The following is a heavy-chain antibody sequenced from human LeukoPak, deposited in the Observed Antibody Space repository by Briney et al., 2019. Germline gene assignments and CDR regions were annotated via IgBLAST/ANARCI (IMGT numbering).Heavy chain of an antibody. CDR1: GGSISSPY. V-gene: IGHV4-4*07. J-gene: IGHJ6*02. CDR3: ARDLSYSNV. CDR2: IYSGGS. Sequence: ASQTLSLTCPLSGGSISSPYWSCVRQPAGKGLEWIGRIYSGGSKYNPSLKGRVTMSVDTSRNQFSLKLSSVTAADTAVYYCARDLSYSNVWGQGTTVTVSS. D-gene: IGHD2-21*01.